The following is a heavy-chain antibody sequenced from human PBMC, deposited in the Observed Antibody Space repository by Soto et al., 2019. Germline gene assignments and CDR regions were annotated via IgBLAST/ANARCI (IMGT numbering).Heavy chain of an antibody. J-gene: IGHJ5*02. CDR1: GYTFTGYY. CDR2: FDPEDGET. CDR3: ATDQWVGPNGGWFDP. D-gene: IGHD6-19*01. Sequence: ASVKVSCKASGYTFTGYYMHWVRQAPGKGLEWMGGFDPEDGETIYAQKFQGRVTMTEDTSTDTAYMELSSLRSEDTAVYYCATDQWVGPNGGWFDPWGQGTLVTVSS. V-gene: IGHV1-24*01.